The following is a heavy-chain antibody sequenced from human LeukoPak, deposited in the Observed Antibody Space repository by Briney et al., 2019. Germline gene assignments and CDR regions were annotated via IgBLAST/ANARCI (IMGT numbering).Heavy chain of an antibody. J-gene: IGHJ6*02. CDR3: ARHPAMVRGVFYYYYGMDV. CDR1: GYSFTSYW. D-gene: IGHD3-10*01. CDR2: IYPGDSDT. V-gene: IGHV5-51*01. Sequence: GESLKISCKGSGYSFTSYWIGWVRQMPGKGLEWMVIIYPGDSDTRYSPSFQGQVTISADKSISTAYLQWSSLKASDTAMYYCARHPAMVRGVFYYYYGMDVWGQGTTVTVSS.